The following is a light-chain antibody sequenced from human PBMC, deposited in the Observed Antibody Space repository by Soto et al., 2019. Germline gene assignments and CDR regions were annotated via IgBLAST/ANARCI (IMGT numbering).Light chain of an antibody. Sequence: DIVLTQSPGTLSLSPGERATLSCRASQSVSSNYLAWYQQKPGQAPRLLIYGASTRATGVPDRFSGSGSGTDFTLTISRLEPEYFAVYHCQQDGSLSWTFGQGTKVEIK. J-gene: IGKJ1*01. CDR2: GAS. V-gene: IGKV3-20*01. CDR1: QSVSSNY. CDR3: QQDGSLSWT.